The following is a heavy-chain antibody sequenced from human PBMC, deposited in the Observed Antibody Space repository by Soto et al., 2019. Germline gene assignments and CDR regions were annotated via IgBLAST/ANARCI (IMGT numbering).Heavy chain of an antibody. CDR3: AREIYGMDV. V-gene: IGHV4-31*03. J-gene: IGHJ6*01. CDR1: TGSINIVGHY. Sequence: QVQLQESGPGLVKPSQTLSLTCNVSTGSINIVGHYWSWIRQHPEKGLEWIAYIHYSGNTYYNPSLKSRLSMSIDTSKNQFVLRLSSVTAADTAVYYCAREIYGMDVW. CDR2: IHYSGNT.